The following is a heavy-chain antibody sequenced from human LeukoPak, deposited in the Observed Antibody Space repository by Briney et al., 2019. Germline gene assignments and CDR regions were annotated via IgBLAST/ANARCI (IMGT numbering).Heavy chain of an antibody. V-gene: IGHV1-18*01. CDR2: ISTNNGNT. D-gene: IGHD3-16*01. J-gene: IGHJ5*01. CDR3: ARRDVSHGITT. CDR1: GYIFTSSG. Sequence: AAVKVSCKASGYIFTSSGISWVRQAPGQGLQWMGWISTNNGNTKYAQRFQGRVTMTTDTSTSTAYMELRSLRSDDTAVYYCARRDVSHGITTWGHGTLVTVS.